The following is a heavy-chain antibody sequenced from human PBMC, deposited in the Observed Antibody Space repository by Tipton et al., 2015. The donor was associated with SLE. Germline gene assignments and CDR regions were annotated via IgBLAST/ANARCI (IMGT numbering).Heavy chain of an antibody. CDR2: VYYSGRT. D-gene: IGHD2-15*01. CDR1: GGSISSGSDY. V-gene: IGHV4-61*10. J-gene: IGHJ3*02. Sequence: TLSLTCTVSGGSISSGSDYWSWIRQPAGKGLEWIGYVYYSGRTNNNPSLKSRVTISIDTSNKQFALKLTSVTAADTAVYYCAREWSEDLGDGFDIWGQGTMVTVSS. CDR3: AREWSEDLGDGFDI.